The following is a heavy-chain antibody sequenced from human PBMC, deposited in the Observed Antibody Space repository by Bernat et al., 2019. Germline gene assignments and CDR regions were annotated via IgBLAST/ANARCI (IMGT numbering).Heavy chain of an antibody. V-gene: IGHV3-21*01. CDR3: ARDTTGTTPSWYFDL. CDR1: GFTFSSYS. CDR2: ISSSSSYI. D-gene: IGHD1-1*01. J-gene: IGHJ2*01. Sequence: EVQLVESGGGLVKPGGSLRLSCAASGFTFSSYSMNWVRQAPGKGLEWVLSISSSSSYIYYAESVKGRFTISRDNAKNSLYLQMNSLRAEDTAVYYCARDTTGTTPSWYFDLWGRGTLVTVSS.